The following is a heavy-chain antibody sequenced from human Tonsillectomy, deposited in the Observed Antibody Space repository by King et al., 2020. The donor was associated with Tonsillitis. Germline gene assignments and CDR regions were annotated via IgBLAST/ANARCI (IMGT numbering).Heavy chain of an antibody. J-gene: IGHJ5*02. Sequence: VQLVQSGAEVKKPGESLKISCKGSGYSFANYWIGWVRQMPGKGLEWMGIIYPGDSDTRYNPSFEGQVAISVDKSISTAYLQWSSLKASDTAMYYCLRQHSEDQTPTGLRWFDPWGQGTLVTVSS. V-gene: IGHV5-51*01. CDR1: GYSFANYW. D-gene: IGHD4-11*01. CDR3: LRQHSEDQTPTGLRWFDP. CDR2: IYPGDSDT.